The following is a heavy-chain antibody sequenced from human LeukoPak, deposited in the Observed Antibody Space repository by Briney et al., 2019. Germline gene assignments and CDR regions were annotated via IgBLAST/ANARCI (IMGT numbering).Heavy chain of an antibody. CDR1: GFTFSSYS. Sequence: GGSLRLSCAASGFTFSSYSMNWVRQAPGKGLEWVSSISSSSSYIYYADSVKGRFTISRDNAKNTLYLQMNSLRAEDTAVYYCAKRPILGAAAGTSNWGQGTLVTVSS. D-gene: IGHD6-13*01. CDR3: AKRPILGAAAGTSN. J-gene: IGHJ4*02. CDR2: ISSSSSYI. V-gene: IGHV3-21*04.